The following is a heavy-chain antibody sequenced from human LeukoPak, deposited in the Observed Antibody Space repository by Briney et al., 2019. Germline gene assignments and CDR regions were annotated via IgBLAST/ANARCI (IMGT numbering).Heavy chain of an antibody. CDR3: ARGGELLNFDY. J-gene: IGHJ4*02. Sequence: GASVKVSCKASGYIFTSYGISWMRQAPGQGLEWMGWISGYNGHTKYAQKVQARVTMTTDTSTSTAYMELRSLRSDDTAVYYCARGGELLNFDYWGQGTLVTVSS. V-gene: IGHV1-18*01. D-gene: IGHD1-26*01. CDR1: GYIFTSYG. CDR2: ISGYNGHT.